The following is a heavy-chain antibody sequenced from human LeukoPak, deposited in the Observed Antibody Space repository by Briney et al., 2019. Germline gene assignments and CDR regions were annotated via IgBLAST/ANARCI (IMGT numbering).Heavy chain of an antibody. D-gene: IGHD2-2*01. CDR2: IYYSGST. CDR3: ARTRTSSSDYFDY. Sequence: SETLSLTCTVSGGSISSGGYYWSWLIHHPGKGLEWIGYIYYSGSTYYHPSLKSRVTISVDTSKNQFSLKLSSVTAADTAVYYCARTRTSSSDYFDYWGQGTLVTVSS. J-gene: IGHJ4*02. CDR1: GGSISSGGYY. V-gene: IGHV4-31*03.